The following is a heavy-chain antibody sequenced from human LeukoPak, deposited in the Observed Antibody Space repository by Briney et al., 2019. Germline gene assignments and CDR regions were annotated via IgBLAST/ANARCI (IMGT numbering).Heavy chain of an antibody. CDR2: IRSKGYGGTT. CDR1: GFTFGDYA. CDR3: ARDQRWEPDYWYFDL. J-gene: IGHJ2*01. Sequence: GGSLRLSCTGSGFTFGDYALSWVRQAPGKGLECVGFIRSKGYGGTTEYAASVKGRFTISRDDSKSIAYLQMNSLKTEDTAFYYCARDQRWEPDYWYFDLWGRGTLVTVSS. D-gene: IGHD1-26*01. V-gene: IGHV3-49*04.